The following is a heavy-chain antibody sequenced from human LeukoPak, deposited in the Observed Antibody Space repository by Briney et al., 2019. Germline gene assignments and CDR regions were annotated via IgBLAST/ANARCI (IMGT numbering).Heavy chain of an antibody. CDR2: INHSGST. J-gene: IGHJ4*02. V-gene: IGHV4-34*01. CDR1: GGSFSGYY. CDR3: ARLSSSWILDY. Sequence: PSETLSLTCAVYGGSFSGYYWSWIRQPPGKGLEWIGEINHSGSTNYNPSLKSRVTISVDTSKNQFSLKLSSVTAADTAVYYCARLSSSWILDYWGQGTLVTVSS. D-gene: IGHD6-13*01.